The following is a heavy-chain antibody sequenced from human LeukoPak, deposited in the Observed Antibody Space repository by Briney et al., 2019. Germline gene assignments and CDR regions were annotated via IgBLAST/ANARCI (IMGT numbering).Heavy chain of an antibody. V-gene: IGHV3-23*01. CDR1: GFTFNSYA. CDR2: IGRSGGDI. Sequence: PGGSLRLSCAASGFTFNSYAMAWVRQAPGKGLEWVSVIGRSGGDIQYVDSVKGRFTISRDNSKNTLYLQMNSLRAEDTAVYYCAKYAPPTTVVTRYFDYWGQGTLVTVSS. J-gene: IGHJ4*02. D-gene: IGHD4-23*01. CDR3: AKYAPPTTVVTRYFDY.